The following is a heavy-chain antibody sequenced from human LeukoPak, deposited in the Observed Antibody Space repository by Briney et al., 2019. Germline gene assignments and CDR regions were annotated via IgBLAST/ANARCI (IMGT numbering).Heavy chain of an antibody. CDR2: IYYSGST. Sequence: SETLSLTCTVSGGSISSNYWSWIRRPPGKGLERIGYIYYSGSTNYNPSLKSRVTISVDTSKNQFSLKLSSVTAADTAVYYCARSLSIAARRLDTWGQGTLVTVSS. CDR3: ARSLSIAARRLDT. D-gene: IGHD6-6*01. V-gene: IGHV4-59*01. J-gene: IGHJ5*02. CDR1: GGSISSNY.